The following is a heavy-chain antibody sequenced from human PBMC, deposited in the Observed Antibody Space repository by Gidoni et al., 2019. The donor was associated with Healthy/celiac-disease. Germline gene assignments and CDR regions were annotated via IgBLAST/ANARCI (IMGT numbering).Heavy chain of an antibody. CDR2: INHSGST. CDR3: ARGLVRWQTPGWYFDL. Sequence: QVQLQQWGAGLLTPSETLSLTCAVYGGSFSGYYWSWIRQPPGKGLEWIGEINHSGSTNYNPSLKSRVTISVDTSKNQFSLKLSSVTAADTAVYYCARGLVRWQTPGWYFDLWGRGTLVTVSS. J-gene: IGHJ2*01. V-gene: IGHV4-34*01. CDR1: GGSFSGYY. D-gene: IGHD4-17*01.